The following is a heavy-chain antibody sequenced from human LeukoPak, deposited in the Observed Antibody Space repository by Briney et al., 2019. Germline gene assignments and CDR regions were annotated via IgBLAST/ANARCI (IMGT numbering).Heavy chain of an antibody. CDR3: ARAQPRMYSSSGDYFDY. J-gene: IGHJ4*02. V-gene: IGHV4-38-2*02. Sequence: TSETLSLTCTVSGYSISSGYYWGWIRQPPGKGLEWIGSIYHSGSTYYNPSLKSRVTISVDTSKNQFSLKLSSVTAADTAVYYCARAQPRMYSSSGDYFDYWGQGTLVTVSS. D-gene: IGHD6-13*01. CDR2: IYHSGST. CDR1: GYSISSGYY.